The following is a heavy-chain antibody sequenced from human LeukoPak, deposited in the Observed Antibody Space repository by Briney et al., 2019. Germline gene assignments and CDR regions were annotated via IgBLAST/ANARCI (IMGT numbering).Heavy chain of an antibody. Sequence: GGSLRLSCASSGFTFSNYWMSWVRQAPGKGLEWVTNIKEDGSEKDYVDSVKGRFTISRDNAKNSLYLQMNSLRAEDTAIYYCARDWGAAGLWDYWGQGTLVTVSS. V-gene: IGHV3-7*05. CDR3: ARDWGAAGLWDY. D-gene: IGHD6-13*01. CDR2: IKEDGSEK. CDR1: GFTFSNYW. J-gene: IGHJ4*02.